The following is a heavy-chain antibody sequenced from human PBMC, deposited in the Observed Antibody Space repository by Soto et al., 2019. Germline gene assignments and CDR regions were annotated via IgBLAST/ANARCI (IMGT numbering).Heavy chain of an antibody. Sequence: LSVTCTVSGDSIRSSNHYWSWIRPPPGKGLEWIGYIYYSGSTYYNPSLKSRVTISVDTSKNQFSLKLSSVTAADTAVYYCAGLITIFGVVLDYWGKGPLVTVSS. CDR2: IYYSGST. V-gene: IGHV4-39*01. CDR1: GDSIRSSNHY. J-gene: IGHJ4*02. D-gene: IGHD3-3*01. CDR3: AGLITIFGVVLDY.